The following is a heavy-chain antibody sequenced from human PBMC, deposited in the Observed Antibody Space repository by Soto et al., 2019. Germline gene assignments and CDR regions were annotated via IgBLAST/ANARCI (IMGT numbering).Heavy chain of an antibody. CDR2: IYDSGST. CDR1: GGSVSSGSFY. D-gene: IGHD3-10*01. CDR3: ARTYSWGSGRGRSMDV. Sequence: QVQLQESGPGLVKPSETLSLTCTVSGGSVSSGSFYWGWIRQPPGKGLEWIGYIYDSGSTNYNPSLKSRVTILVDTSKNQFSRKLSSVTAADTAMYYCARTYSWGSGRGRSMDVWGQGTTVTVS. J-gene: IGHJ6*02. V-gene: IGHV4-61*01.